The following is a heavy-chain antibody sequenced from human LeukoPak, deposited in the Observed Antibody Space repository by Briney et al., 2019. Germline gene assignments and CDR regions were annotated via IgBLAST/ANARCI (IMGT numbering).Heavy chain of an antibody. Sequence: PSETLSLTCTVSGGSISSYYWSWLRQPPGKGLEWIGYTYYSGSTNYNPSLKSRVTISVDTSKNQFSLKLSSVTAADTAVYYCARAGITIFGVVDYYYYGMDVWGQGTTVTVSS. CDR3: ARAGITIFGVVDYYYYGMDV. J-gene: IGHJ6*02. D-gene: IGHD3-3*01. CDR1: GGSISSYY. V-gene: IGHV4-59*01. CDR2: TYYSGST.